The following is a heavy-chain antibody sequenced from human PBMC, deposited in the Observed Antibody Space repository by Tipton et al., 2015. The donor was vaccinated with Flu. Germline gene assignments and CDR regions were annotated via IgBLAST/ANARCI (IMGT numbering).Heavy chain of an antibody. D-gene: IGHD6-13*01. CDR3: ARESGYRVGRNYYYYYGMDV. CDR2: IYYSGST. V-gene: IGHV4-31*03. J-gene: IGHJ6*02. Sequence: TLSLTCTVSGGSISSGGYYWNWIRQHPGKGLEWIGYIYYSGSTYYNPSLKSRVTISVDTSKNQFSLKLSSVTAADTAVYYCARESGYRVGRNYYYYYGMDVWGQGTTVTVSS. CDR1: GGSISSGGYY.